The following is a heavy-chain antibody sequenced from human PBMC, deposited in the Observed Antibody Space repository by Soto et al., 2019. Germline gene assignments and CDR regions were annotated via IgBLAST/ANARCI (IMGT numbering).Heavy chain of an antibody. J-gene: IGHJ6*02. Sequence: GESLNISCKGSGNSFTSYFISWVRQMPGKGLEWMGRIDPSDSYTNYSPSFQGHVTISADKSISTAYLQWSSLKASDTAMYYCARLPLPDYYYYGMDVWGQGTTVTVSS. CDR1: GNSFTSYF. CDR3: ARLPLPDYYYYGMDV. V-gene: IGHV5-10-1*01. CDR2: IDPSDSYT.